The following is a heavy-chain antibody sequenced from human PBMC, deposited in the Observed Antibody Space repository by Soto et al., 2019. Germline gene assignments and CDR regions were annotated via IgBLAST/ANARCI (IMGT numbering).Heavy chain of an antibody. V-gene: IGHV1-18*01. CDR1: GYTSNSNG. CDR2: ISPYNGNT. J-gene: IGHJ4*02. D-gene: IGHD3-16*02. CDR3: ARVPSPRDYARGIYRPFDY. Sequence: ASVKVSCKASGYTSNSNGISWVRQAPGQGLEWMGWISPYNGNTNYEQKFQGRVTMTTDASTTTANMEVRSLRADDTAVYYCARVPSPRDYARGIYRPFDYWGQGMLVTVSS.